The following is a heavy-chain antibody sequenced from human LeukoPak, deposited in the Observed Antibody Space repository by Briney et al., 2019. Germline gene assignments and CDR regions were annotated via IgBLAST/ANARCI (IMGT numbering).Heavy chain of an antibody. V-gene: IGHV4-59*08. CDR3: ARHPDCSGGSCYLGRYYYYGMDV. D-gene: IGHD2-15*01. CDR2: IYYSGSN. J-gene: IGHJ6*02. CDR1: GGSISSYY. Sequence: PSETLSLTCTVSGGSISSYYWSWIRQPPPKGLEGIGYIYYSGSNNYNPSLKSRVTITVDTSKNQFSLKLSSVTAADTAVYYCARHPDCSGGSCYLGRYYYYGMDVWGQGTTVTVSS.